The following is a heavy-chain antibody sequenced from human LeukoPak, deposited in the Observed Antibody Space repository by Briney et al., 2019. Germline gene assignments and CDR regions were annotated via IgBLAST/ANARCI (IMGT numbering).Heavy chain of an antibody. D-gene: IGHD3-10*01. CDR2: IQQDGSEK. CDR1: GFTFTSSA. CDR3: ARDQAIGRNRQGLWGDRFGEPQSY. V-gene: IGHV3-7*01. Sequence: PGGSLRLSCVASGFTFTSSAMSWVRQAPGKGLEWVADIQQDGSEKNYGDSVRGRFIISRDNAKTSLYLQMNSLRVEDTAVYYCARDQAIGRNRQGLWGDRFGEPQSYWGQGTLVTVSS. J-gene: IGHJ4*02.